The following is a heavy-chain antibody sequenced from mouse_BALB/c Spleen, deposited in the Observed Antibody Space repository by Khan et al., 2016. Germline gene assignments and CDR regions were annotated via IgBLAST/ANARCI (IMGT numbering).Heavy chain of an antibody. D-gene: IGHD1-1*01. CDR1: GYTFTTAG. J-gene: IGHJ4*01. CDR3: ARSITTVVARGAMDY. Sequence: QIQLVQSGPELKKPGETVRISCKASGYTFTTAGMQWVQKMPGKGLKWIGWINTHSGVPKYAEDFKGRFAFSLETSASTAYLQISNLKNEDTATYFSARSITTVVARGAMDYWGQGTSVTVSS. CDR2: INTHSGVP. V-gene: IGHV9-4*02.